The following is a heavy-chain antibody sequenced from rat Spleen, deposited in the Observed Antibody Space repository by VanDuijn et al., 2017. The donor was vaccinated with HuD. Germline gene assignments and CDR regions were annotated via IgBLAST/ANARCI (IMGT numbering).Heavy chain of an antibody. V-gene: IGHV5-29*01. CDR1: GFTFSDYG. Sequence: EVQLVESGGGLVQPGRSLKLSCAASGFTFSDYGVAWVRQAPTTGLEGVATISYGDSSGHRGTYYGDSVKGRFTISRDNAKSTLYLQMDSLRSEDTATYYCARHGYDGSYYYWDYWGQGVMVTVSS. CDR3: ARHGYDGSYYYWDY. CDR2: ISYGDSSGHRGT. D-gene: IGHD1-12*02. J-gene: IGHJ2*01.